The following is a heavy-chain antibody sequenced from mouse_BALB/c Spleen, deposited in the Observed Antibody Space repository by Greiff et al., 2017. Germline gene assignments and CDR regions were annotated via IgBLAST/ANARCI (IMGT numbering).Heavy chain of an antibody. Sequence: VQLQQSGAELVKPGASVKLSCTASGFNIKDTYMHWVKQRPEQGLEWIGRIDPANGNTKYDPKFQGKATITADTSSNTAYLQLSSLTSEDTAVYYCARKAGSDYAMDYWGQGTSVTVSS. V-gene: IGHV14-3*02. CDR2: IDPANGNT. J-gene: IGHJ4*01. D-gene: IGHD3-1*01. CDR1: GFNIKDTY. CDR3: ARKAGSDYAMDY.